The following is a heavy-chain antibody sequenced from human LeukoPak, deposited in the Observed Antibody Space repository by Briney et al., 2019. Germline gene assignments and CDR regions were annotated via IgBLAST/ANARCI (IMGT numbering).Heavy chain of an antibody. D-gene: IGHD7-27*01. CDR1: GDSVSSNSAA. CDR3: VRTLGYGIDV. V-gene: IGHV6-1*01. CDR2: TYYRSKWYN. Sequence: SQTLSLTCGISGDSVSSNSAAWIWIRQSPSRGLEWLARTYYRSKWYNDYAVSVQSRITINSDTSRNQFSLQLNSVTPEDTAVCYCVRTLGYGIDVWGRGTAVTVSS. J-gene: IGHJ6*02.